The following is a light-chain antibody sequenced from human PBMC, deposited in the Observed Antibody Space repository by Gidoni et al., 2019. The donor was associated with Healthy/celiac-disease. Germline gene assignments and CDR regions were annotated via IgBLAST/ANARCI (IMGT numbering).Light chain of an antibody. CDR1: QSISSY. CDR2: AAS. CDR3: QQSYSTLPST. Sequence: DLQMTQSPSSLSASVGDRVTITCRASQSISSYLTWYQQKPGKAPKLLIYAASSLQSGVPSRFSGSGSGTDFTLTISSLQPEDFATYYCQQSYSTLPSTFGQGTKLEIK. J-gene: IGKJ2*02. V-gene: IGKV1-39*01.